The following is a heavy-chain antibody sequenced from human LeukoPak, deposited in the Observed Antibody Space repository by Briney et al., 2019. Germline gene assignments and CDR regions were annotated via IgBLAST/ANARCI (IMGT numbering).Heavy chain of an antibody. CDR2: ISSSGCTI. Sequence: WGSLRLSCAASGFTFSDYYMSWIRQAPGKGLEWVSYISSSGCTIYYADSVKGRFTISRDNAKNSLYLQMNSLRAEDTAVYYCARYIVVVPAAIPGSGWFDPWGQGTLVTVSS. CDR3: ARYIVVVPAAIPGSGWFDP. D-gene: IGHD2-2*02. J-gene: IGHJ5*02. CDR1: GFTFSDYY. V-gene: IGHV3-11*01.